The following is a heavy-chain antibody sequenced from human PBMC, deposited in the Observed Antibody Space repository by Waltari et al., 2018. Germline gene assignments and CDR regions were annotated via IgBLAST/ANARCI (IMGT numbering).Heavy chain of an antibody. Sequence: QVQLQESGPGLVKSSETLSLTCDVSGYAVNSGFYWGWIRQAPGKGLEWVATIYHDGTTFYNPSLKSLLSVSMDTSKNQISLTLKSVTAADTALYYCSRQVLGYCTSAACRRLESWGQGTLVTVSS. V-gene: IGHV4-38-2*01. J-gene: IGHJ4*02. CDR3: SRQVLGYCTSAACRRLES. CDR1: GYAVNSGFY. D-gene: IGHD2-2*03. CDR2: IYHDGTT.